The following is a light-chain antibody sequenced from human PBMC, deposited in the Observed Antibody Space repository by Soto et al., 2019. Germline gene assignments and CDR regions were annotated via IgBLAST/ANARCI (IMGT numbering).Light chain of an antibody. CDR2: WAS. CDR3: QQYYTIPT. Sequence: DIVMTQSPDSLAVSLGERANINCKSSQSVLYSSHNKNYLAWYQQKPGPAPKLLIYWASTRESGVPDRFSGSGCGTDFTLTICSLQAEDVAVYHCQQYYTIPTFGQATKVEIK. J-gene: IGKJ1*01. V-gene: IGKV4-1*01. CDR1: QSVLYSSHNKNY.